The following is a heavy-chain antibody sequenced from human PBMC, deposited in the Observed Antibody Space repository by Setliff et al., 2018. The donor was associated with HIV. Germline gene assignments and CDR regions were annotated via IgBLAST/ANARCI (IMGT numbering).Heavy chain of an antibody. Sequence: PSETLSLTCTVSGGSISSYYWIWIRQPPGKGLEWIGYIYFSGSTNYNPSLKSRVAISAGTSKYQFSLTLRSVTAADTAVYYCARDPGSSFYNYKFLDTWGKGTTVTVSS. CDR3: ARDPGSSFYNYKFLDT. D-gene: IGHD3-16*01. V-gene: IGHV4-59*01. CDR2: IYFSGST. CDR1: GGSISSYY. J-gene: IGHJ6*04.